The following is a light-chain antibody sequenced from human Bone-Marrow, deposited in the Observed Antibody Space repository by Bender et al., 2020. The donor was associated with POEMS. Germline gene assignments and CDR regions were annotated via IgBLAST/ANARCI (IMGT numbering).Light chain of an antibody. V-gene: IGLV1-44*01. J-gene: IGLJ3*02. CDR3: AVWDDSLNGWV. CDR2: SSH. CDR1: TSNVGAHA. Sequence: SALTQPPSASGSPGQTVTISCSGSTSNVGAHAVNWYQHLPGTAPKLLIYSSHRRPSEVPDRFSGSRSGTSASLAISGLQSEDEADYYCAVWDDSLNGWVFGGGTKLTVL.